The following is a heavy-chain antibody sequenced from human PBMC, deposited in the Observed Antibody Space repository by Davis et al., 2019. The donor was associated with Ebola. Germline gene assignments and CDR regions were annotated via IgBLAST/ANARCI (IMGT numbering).Heavy chain of an antibody. D-gene: IGHD3-22*01. CDR3: AKDVITTHAFDI. CDR1: GFTFSSYA. Sequence: GESLKISCAASGFTFSSYAMHWVRQAPGKGLEWVAVISYDGSNKYYADSVKGRFTISRDNSKNTLYLQMNSLRAEDTAVYYCAKDVITTHAFDIWGQGTMVTVSS. V-gene: IGHV3-30-3*01. J-gene: IGHJ3*02. CDR2: ISYDGSNK.